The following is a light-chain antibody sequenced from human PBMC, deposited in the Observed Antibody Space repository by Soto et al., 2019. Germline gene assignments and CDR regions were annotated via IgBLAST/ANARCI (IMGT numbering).Light chain of an antibody. V-gene: IGLV2-14*03. CDR2: DVT. CDR3: SSDTDTSTPV. J-gene: IGLJ2*01. CDR1: SRDVGGYNY. Sequence: QSALTQPASVSGSPGQSITISCTGTSRDVGGYNYVSWYQQHPGKAPKLMIYDVTNRPSGVSNRFSGSKSGNTASLTISGLQAEDAADYYCSSDTDTSTPVFGGGTKLTVL.